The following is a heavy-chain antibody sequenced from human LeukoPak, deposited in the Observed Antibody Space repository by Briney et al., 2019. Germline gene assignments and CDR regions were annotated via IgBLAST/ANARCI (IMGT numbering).Heavy chain of an antibody. J-gene: IGHJ4*02. Sequence: GGSLRLSCAASGFTVSSNYMSWVRQAPGKGLEWVSVIYSGGSTYYADSVKGRFTISRDNSKNTLYLQMNSLRAEDTAAYYCAGTITYYYDSSGYYYPYYFDYWGQGTLVTVSS. CDR1: GFTVSSNY. CDR3: AGTITYYYDSSGYYYPYYFDY. CDR2: IYSGGST. D-gene: IGHD3-22*01. V-gene: IGHV3-53*01.